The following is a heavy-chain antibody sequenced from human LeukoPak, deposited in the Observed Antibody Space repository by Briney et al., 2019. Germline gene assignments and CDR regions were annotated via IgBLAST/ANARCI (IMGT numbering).Heavy chain of an antibody. CDR3: AREEGAPIAAANV. D-gene: IGHD6-13*01. J-gene: IGHJ3*01. CDR1: GYTFTTYS. V-gene: IGHV1-18*01. Sequence: ASVKVSCKASGYTFTTYSISWVRQAPGQGLEWMGWIGGYNGNTHYAQKFQGRVTMTTDTSTSTAYMELRSLRSDDTAVYYCAREEGAPIAAANVWGLGTMVTVSS. CDR2: IGGYNGNT.